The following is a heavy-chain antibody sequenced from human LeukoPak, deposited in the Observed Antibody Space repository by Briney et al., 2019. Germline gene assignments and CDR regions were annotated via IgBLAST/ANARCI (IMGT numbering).Heavy chain of an antibody. CDR2: ISGSGGST. V-gene: IGHV3-23*01. CDR1: GFTLSSYA. CDR3: AGFYDILTGRPI. Sequence: GGSLRLSCAASGFTLSSYAMSWVRQAPGKGLEWVSAISGSGGSTYYADSVKGRFTISRDNSKNTLYLQMNSLRAEDTAVYYCAGFYDILTGRPIWGQGTMVTVSS. J-gene: IGHJ3*02. D-gene: IGHD3-9*01.